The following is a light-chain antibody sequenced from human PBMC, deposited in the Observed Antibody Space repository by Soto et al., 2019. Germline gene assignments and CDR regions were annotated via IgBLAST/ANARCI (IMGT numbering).Light chain of an antibody. CDR1: SSDVGGYNY. CDR2: DVS. J-gene: IGLJ1*01. CDR3: SSYTSSSSLGV. V-gene: IGLV2-14*01. Sequence: QSALTQPASVSGSPGQSITISCTGTSSDVGGYNYVSWYQQHPGKAPKLMSYDVSNRPSGVSNRFSGSKSGNTASLTISGLQAEDEDDYYCSSYTSSSSLGVFGTGTKLTVL.